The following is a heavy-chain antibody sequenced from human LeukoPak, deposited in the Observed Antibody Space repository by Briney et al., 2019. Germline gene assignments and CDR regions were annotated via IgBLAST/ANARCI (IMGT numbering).Heavy chain of an antibody. CDR1: GFTFDDYA. Sequence: PGRSLRLSCAASGFTFDDYAMHWVRQAPGKGLEWVSGISWNSGSIGYADSVKGRFTISRDNAKNSLYLQMNSLRAEDTALYYCAKGGPRGAVGFDPWGQGTLVTVSS. CDR2: ISWNSGSI. J-gene: IGHJ5*02. CDR3: AKGGPRGAVGFDP. V-gene: IGHV3-9*01. D-gene: IGHD6-19*01.